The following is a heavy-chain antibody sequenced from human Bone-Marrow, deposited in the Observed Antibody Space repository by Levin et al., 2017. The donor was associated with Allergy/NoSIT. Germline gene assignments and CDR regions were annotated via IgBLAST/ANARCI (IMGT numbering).Heavy chain of an antibody. CDR2: IYYSGGT. CDR1: GGSIRSFY. Sequence: MSGGSLRLSCTVPGGSIRSFYWSWVRQPPGKGLEWIGNIYYSGGTNYNPSLKSRVTISVDMSKNQFSLKVNSVTAADTAVYYCARHSSGSHFRSSLDSWGQGTLVTVSS. D-gene: IGHD1-26*01. V-gene: IGHV4-59*08. J-gene: IGHJ4*02. CDR3: ARHSSGSHFRSSLDS.